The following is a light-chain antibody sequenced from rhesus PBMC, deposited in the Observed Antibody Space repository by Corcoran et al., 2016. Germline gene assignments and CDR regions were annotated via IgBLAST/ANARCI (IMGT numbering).Light chain of an antibody. CDR3: QHSSGTPFT. CDR1: ENVNNY. V-gene: IGKV1-74*01. CDR2: KAS. Sequence: DIQMTQSPSSLSASVGDRVTITCRASENVNNYLHWYQQKPGKAPKLLIYKASTLESGVPSRFSGSGSGTDFTITISSLQPEDFASYYCQHSSGTPFTFGPGAKLDIK. J-gene: IGKJ3*01.